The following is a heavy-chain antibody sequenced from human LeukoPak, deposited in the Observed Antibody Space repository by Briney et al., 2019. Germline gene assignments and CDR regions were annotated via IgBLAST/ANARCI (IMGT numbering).Heavy chain of an antibody. CDR1: GFTFSSYG. J-gene: IGHJ4*02. CDR2: IWYDGSNK. D-gene: IGHD3-22*01. CDR3: TRDPQVLNATDSSGYYWGFDY. V-gene: IGHV3-33*01. Sequence: PGGSLRLSCAASGFTFSSYGMHWVRQAPGKGLEWVAVIWYDGSNKYYADSVKGRFTISRDNSKNTLYLQMNSLRAEDTAVYYCTRDPQVLNATDSSGYYWGFDYWGQGTLVTVSS.